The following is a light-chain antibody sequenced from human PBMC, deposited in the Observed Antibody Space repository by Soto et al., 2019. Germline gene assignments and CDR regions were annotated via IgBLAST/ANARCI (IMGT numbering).Light chain of an antibody. CDR1: GSNIGNIY. CDR2: DND. V-gene: IGLV1-51*01. Sequence: QSVLTQPPSVSAAPGQTVTISSAGSGSNIGNIYVSWYQQLPGTAPKLLIYDNDKRPSGIPDRFSGSKSGTSATLGIIGLQTGDEADYYCGTWDSSLSAVVFGGGTKLTVL. J-gene: IGLJ2*01. CDR3: GTWDSSLSAVV.